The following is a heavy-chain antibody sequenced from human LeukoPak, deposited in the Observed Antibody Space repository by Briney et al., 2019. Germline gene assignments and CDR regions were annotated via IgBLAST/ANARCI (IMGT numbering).Heavy chain of an antibody. V-gene: IGHV3-30-3*02. CDR3: AKTGRGVIRPNWFDP. J-gene: IGHJ5*02. CDR2: ISYDGSNK. Sequence: PGGSLRLSCAASGCTFSSYAMHWVRQAPGKGLEWVAVISYDGSNKYYADSVKGRFTISRDNSKNTLYLQMNSLRAEDTAVYYCAKTGRGVIRPNWFDPWGQGTLVTVSS. D-gene: IGHD3-10*01. CDR1: GCTFSSYA.